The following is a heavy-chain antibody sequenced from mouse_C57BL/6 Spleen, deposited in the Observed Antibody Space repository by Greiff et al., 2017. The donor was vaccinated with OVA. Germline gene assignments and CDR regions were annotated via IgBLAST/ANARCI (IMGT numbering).Heavy chain of an antibody. CDR1: GYTFTDYE. Sequence: VQLQQSGAELVRPGASVTLSCKASGYTFTDYEMHWVKQTPVHGLEWIGAIDPETGGTAYNQKFKGKAILTADKSSSTACMELRSLTSEDSAVYYCTRGRDYAMDYWGQGTSVTVSS. CDR3: TRGRDYAMDY. V-gene: IGHV1-15*01. CDR2: IDPETGGT. J-gene: IGHJ4*01.